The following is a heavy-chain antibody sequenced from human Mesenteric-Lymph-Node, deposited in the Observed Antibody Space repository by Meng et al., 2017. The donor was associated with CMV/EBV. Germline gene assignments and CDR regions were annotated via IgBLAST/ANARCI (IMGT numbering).Heavy chain of an antibody. CDR1: GFNFDDYG. V-gene: IGHV3-20*01. D-gene: IGHD6-25*01. Sequence: GESLKISCAVSGFNFDDYGMSWVRQAPGKGLEWVCGINWNGGSTGYADSVKGRFTISRDNAKKSLYLQMNSLRAEDTALYHCARAADAYYYYGMDVWGQGTTVTVSS. J-gene: IGHJ6*02. CDR2: INWNGGST. CDR3: ARAADAYYYYGMDV.